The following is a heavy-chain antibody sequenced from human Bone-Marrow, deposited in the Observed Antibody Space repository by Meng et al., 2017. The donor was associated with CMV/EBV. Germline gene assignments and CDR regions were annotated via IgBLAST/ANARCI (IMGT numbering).Heavy chain of an antibody. CDR1: GGNFNSYA. CDR2: IIPIFGTA. V-gene: IGHV1-69*05. Sequence: GGNFNSYAISWVRQAPGQGLEWMGGIIPIFGTANYAQKFQGRVRVTTDESTSTAYMELSSLRSEDTAVYYCARVGSSGYYHGGFFDYWGQGTLVTVSS. D-gene: IGHD3-22*01. J-gene: IGHJ4*02. CDR3: ARVGSSGYYHGGFFDY.